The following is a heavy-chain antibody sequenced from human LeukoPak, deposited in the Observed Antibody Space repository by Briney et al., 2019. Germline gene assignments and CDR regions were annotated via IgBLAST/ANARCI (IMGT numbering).Heavy chain of an antibody. J-gene: IGHJ6*03. Sequence: GGSLRLSCAASGFTFSSYGMHWVRQAPGKGLEWVAFIRYDGSNKYYVDSVKGRFTISRDNSKNTLYLQMNSLRAEDTAVYYCAKSGGTVTNYYYYYMDVWGKGTTVTISS. D-gene: IGHD4-17*01. CDR2: IRYDGSNK. CDR3: AKSGGTVTNYYYYYMDV. CDR1: GFTFSSYG. V-gene: IGHV3-30*02.